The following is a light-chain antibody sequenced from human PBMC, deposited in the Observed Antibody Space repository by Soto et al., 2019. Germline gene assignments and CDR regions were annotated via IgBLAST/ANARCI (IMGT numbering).Light chain of an antibody. V-gene: IGKV1-5*01. Sequence: DVQMTQSPSTLSASVGDRVTITCRASQSINNLLAWYQQKPGKAPKLLIYDVSTLESGVPSRFSGSASGTDFPLTISRQQAEDGATYYCQQYDNYPLTFGGGTKVEIK. J-gene: IGKJ4*01. CDR2: DVS. CDR3: QQYDNYPLT. CDR1: QSINNL.